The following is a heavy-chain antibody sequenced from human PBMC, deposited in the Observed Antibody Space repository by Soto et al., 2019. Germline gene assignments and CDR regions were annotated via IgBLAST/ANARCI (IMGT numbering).Heavy chain of an antibody. CDR3: ARESEDLTSNFDY. CDR1: VFTFTSYS. CDR2: ISSTTNYI. J-gene: IGHJ4*02. V-gene: IGHV3-21*06. Sequence: WWSLRLSCSASVFTFTSYSMNWVRQAPGKGLEWVSSISSTTNYIYYGDSMKGRFTISRDNAKNSLYPEMNSLRAEDTAVYYCARESEDLTSNFDYWGQGTLVTVSS.